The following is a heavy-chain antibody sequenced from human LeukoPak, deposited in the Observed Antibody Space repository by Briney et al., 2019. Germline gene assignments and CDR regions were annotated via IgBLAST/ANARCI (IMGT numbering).Heavy chain of an antibody. D-gene: IGHD6-19*01. Sequence: PGGSLRLSCAASGFTFSSYSMNWVRQAPGKGLEWVSSISSSSSYIYYADSVKGRFTISRDNAKNSLYLQMNSLRAEDTAVYYCARDPSIAVTGKLDYWGQGTLVTVSS. J-gene: IGHJ4*02. CDR1: GFTFSSYS. V-gene: IGHV3-21*01. CDR2: ISSSSSYI. CDR3: ARDPSIAVTGKLDY.